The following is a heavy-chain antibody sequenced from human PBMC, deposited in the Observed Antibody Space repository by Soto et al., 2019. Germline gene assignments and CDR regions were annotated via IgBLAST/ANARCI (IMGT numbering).Heavy chain of an antibody. Sequence: SETLSLTCTVSGGSISSSSYYWGWIRQPPGKGLEWIGSIYYSGSTYYNPSLKSRVTISVDTSKNQFSLKLSSVTAADTAVYYCARLKQLPLFDYWGQGTLVTVSS. CDR2: IYYSGST. CDR1: GGSISSSSYY. J-gene: IGHJ4*02. D-gene: IGHD6-6*01. V-gene: IGHV4-39*01. CDR3: ARLKQLPLFDY.